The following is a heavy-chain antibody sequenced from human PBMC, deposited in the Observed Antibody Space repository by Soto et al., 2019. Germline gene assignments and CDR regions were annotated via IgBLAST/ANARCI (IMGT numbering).Heavy chain of an antibody. V-gene: IGHV3-53*01. J-gene: IGHJ4*02. D-gene: IGHD6-13*01. Sequence: EVQLVESGGDLIQPGGSLRLSCAASGFTVSTNYMSWVRQAPGKGLEWVSVIYSGGSTYYADSVKGRFTISRDNSKNTLYLQMNSLRAEDTAVYYCARASIAAAGYYFDYWGQGTLVTVSS. CDR3: ARASIAAAGYYFDY. CDR2: IYSGGST. CDR1: GFTVSTNY.